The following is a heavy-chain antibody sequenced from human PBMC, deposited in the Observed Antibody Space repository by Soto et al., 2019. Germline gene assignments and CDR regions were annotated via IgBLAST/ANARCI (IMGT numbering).Heavy chain of an antibody. D-gene: IGHD2-8*02. CDR1: GFTFSAYD. CDR2: IGTQHDT. CDR3: ARQASYWHGGGGWFDP. V-gene: IGHV3-13*01. Sequence: GGSLRLSCATSGFTFSAYDMHWVRQATGKGLEWVAAIGTQHDTYYPDSVKGRFTISRENAKNSLYLQMNSLRAGDTAVYYCARQASYWHGGGGWFDPWGQGTLVTAPQ. J-gene: IGHJ5*02.